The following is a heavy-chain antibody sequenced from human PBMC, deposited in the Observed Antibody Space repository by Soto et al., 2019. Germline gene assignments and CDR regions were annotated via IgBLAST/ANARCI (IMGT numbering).Heavy chain of an antibody. CDR1: GFTFSSYA. D-gene: IGHD3-9*01. CDR3: AKASYDILTGYSPDY. V-gene: IGHV3-23*01. CDR2: ISDSGGTT. J-gene: IGHJ4*02. Sequence: GGSLRLSCAASGFTFSSYAMSWVRQAPGEGLEWVSVISDSGGTTYYADSVKGRFTISRDNSKNTLYLQMNSLRAEGTAVFYCAKASYDILTGYSPDYWGQGTLVTVSS.